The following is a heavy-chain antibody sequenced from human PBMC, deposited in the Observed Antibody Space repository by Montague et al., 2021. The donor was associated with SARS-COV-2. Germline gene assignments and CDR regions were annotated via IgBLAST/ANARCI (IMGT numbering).Heavy chain of an antibody. V-gene: IGHV2-70*01. J-gene: IGHJ6*02. D-gene: IGHD1-26*01. CDR2: IDWDDDK. CDR1: GFSLSTSGMC. CDR3: ARIKWELHSSYYYGMDV. Sequence: PALVKPTQTLTLTCTFSGFSLSTSGMCVSWIRQPPGKALEWLALIDWDDDKYYSTSLKTRLTISKDTSKNQVVLTMTNMDPVDTATYYCARIKWELHSSYYYGMDVWGQGTTVTVSS.